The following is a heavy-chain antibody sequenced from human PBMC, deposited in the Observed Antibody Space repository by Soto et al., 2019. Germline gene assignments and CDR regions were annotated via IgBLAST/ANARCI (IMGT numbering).Heavy chain of an antibody. Sequence: EVQLVESGGGLVQPGGSLRLSCAASGFTFSNYDMHWVRQVTGKGLEWVSGITTAGDTYYPGSVKGRFTISRDKAKNSFYLQMNSLSAEDTAVYYCARELHGGSYGMDVWGQGTTVTVSS. CDR2: ITTAGDT. J-gene: IGHJ6*02. CDR1: GFTFSNYD. CDR3: ARELHGGSYGMDV. V-gene: IGHV3-13*01.